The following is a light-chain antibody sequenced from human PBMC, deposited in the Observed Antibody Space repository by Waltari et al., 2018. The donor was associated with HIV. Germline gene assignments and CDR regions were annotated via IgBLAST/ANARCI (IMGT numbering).Light chain of an antibody. CDR1: QRINNF. CDR3: QQYHSYPRT. CDR2: AAF. J-gene: IGKJ5*01. Sequence: DIQMTQSPSSLSASVGDRVTITCRASQRINNFLAWFQQQPGKAPKSLIYAAFSLHSGVPSKFSGSGSGTDYTLTINNRQPEDSAMYYCQQYHSYPRTFGQGTRLEIQ. V-gene: IGKV1-16*02.